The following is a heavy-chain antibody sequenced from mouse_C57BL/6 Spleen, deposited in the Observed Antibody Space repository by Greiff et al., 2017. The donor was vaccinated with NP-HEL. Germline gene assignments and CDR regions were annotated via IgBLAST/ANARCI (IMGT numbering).Heavy chain of an antibody. CDR1: GFSLTSYG. CDR3: AGYYEYDGGGFAY. J-gene: IGHJ3*01. Sequence: VQLQQSGPGLVQPSQSLSITCTVSGFSLTSYGVHWVRQSPGKGLEWLGVIWSGGSTDYNAAFISRLSISKDNSKSQVFFKMNSLQADDTAIYYCAGYYEYDGGGFAYWGQGTLVTVSA. D-gene: IGHD2-4*01. V-gene: IGHV2-2*01. CDR2: IWSGGST.